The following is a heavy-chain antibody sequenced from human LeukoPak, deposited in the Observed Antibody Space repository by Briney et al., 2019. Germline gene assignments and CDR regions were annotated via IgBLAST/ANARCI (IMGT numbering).Heavy chain of an antibody. CDR3: ARQITVAGKYYFDH. Sequence: KPSETLSLTCTVSGGSISSSSYYWGWIRQPPGKGLEWIGSIYYSGSTYYNPSLKSRVTISVDTSKNQFSLKLTSVTAADTAVHYCARQITVAGKYYFDHWGQGILVTVSS. CDR1: GGSISSSSYY. D-gene: IGHD6-19*01. J-gene: IGHJ4*02. V-gene: IGHV4-39*01. CDR2: IYYSGST.